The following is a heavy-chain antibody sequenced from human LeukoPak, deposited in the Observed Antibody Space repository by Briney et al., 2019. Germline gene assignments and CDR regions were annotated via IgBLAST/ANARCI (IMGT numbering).Heavy chain of an antibody. V-gene: IGHV3-21*01. CDR2: LGRSGEYK. CDR3: ASELWFGESNALDT. Sequence: GGSLRLSCAASGFRFTDYSMSWVRQAPGKGLEWVAGLGRSGEYKYYADSVKGRFTISRDNTKNSLYLQMNSLRAEDTAVYYCASELWFGESNALDTWGQGTVVTVSS. D-gene: IGHD3-10*01. CDR1: GFRFTDYS. J-gene: IGHJ3*02.